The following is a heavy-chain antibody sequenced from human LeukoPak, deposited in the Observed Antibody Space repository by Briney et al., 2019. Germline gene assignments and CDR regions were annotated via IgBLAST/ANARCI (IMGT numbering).Heavy chain of an antibody. D-gene: IGHD4-11*01. CDR2: IYDSGST. CDR3: ARATYSNYGSDYFDY. Sequence: PSETLSLTCTVSGGSIGSGGLYWSSIRQHPGKGLEWIEYIYDSGSTCYNPSVKSRVTRSVDTSKNQFSLKLSSVTAADTAVYYCARATYSNYGSDYFDYWGQGTLVTVSS. J-gene: IGHJ4*02. CDR1: GGSIGSGGLY. V-gene: IGHV4-31*03.